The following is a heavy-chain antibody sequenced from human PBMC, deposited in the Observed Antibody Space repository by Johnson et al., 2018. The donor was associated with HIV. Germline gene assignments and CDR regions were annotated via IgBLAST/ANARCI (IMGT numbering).Heavy chain of an antibody. CDR2: ISYDGRTQ. V-gene: IGHV3-30*04. J-gene: IGHJ3*02. CDR3: ARVFYAIFGLGDAFDI. D-gene: IGHD3/OR15-3a*01. CDR1: GFTFSSYA. Sequence: QVQLVESGGGVVQPGRSLRLSCAASGFTFSSYAMHWVRQAPGKGLEWVAVISYDGRTQAYGQSVRGRVTIARDNSKNTLYLQMNSLRAEDTAVYYCARVFYAIFGLGDAFDIWGQGTMVTVSS.